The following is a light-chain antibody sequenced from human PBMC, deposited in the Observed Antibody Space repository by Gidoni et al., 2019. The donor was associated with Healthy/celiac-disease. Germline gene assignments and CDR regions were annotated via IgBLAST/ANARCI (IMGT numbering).Light chain of an antibody. J-gene: IGLJ3*02. CDR3: SSYTSSSNWV. V-gene: IGLV2-14*01. CDR1: SSDVGGYNY. CDR2: EVS. Sequence: QSALTQPVAVSGSPGQSITISCPGTSSDVGGYNYVSWYQQHPGKAPKLMIYEVSNRPSGVSNRFSGSKSGNTASLTISGLQAEDEADYYCSSYTSSSNWVFGGGTKLTVL.